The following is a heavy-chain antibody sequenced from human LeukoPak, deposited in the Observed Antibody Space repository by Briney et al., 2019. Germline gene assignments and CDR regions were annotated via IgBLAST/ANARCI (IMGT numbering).Heavy chain of an antibody. CDR2: IIPILGIA. CDR3: ARGWDPAYYYFDY. J-gene: IGHJ4*02. D-gene: IGHD3-16*01. V-gene: IGHV1-69*02. Sequence: SVKVSCKASGGTVSSYTISWVRQAPGQGLEWMGRIIPILGIANYAQKFQGRVTITADKSTSTAYMELSSLRSEDTAVYYCARGWDPAYYYFDYWGQGTLVTVSS. CDR1: GGTVSSYT.